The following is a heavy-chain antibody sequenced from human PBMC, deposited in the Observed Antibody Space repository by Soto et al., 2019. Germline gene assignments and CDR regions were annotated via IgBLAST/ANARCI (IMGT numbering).Heavy chain of an antibody. CDR2: FDPEDGET. CDR3: ARDHCSSTSCYVFRSVGYYYYGMDV. J-gene: IGHJ6*02. CDR1: GYTLTELS. D-gene: IGHD2-2*01. Sequence: ASVKVSCKVSGYTLTELSMHWVRQAPGKGLEWMGGFDPEDGETNYAQKFQGRVTMTEDTSTSTAYVELRSLRSDDTAVYYCARDHCSSTSCYVFRSVGYYYYGMDVWGQGTTVTVSS. V-gene: IGHV1-24*01.